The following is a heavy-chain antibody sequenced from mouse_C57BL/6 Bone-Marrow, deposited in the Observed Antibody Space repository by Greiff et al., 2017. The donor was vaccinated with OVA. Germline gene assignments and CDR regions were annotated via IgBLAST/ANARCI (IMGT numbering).Heavy chain of an antibody. Sequence: VQLQQPGAELVKPGASVKLSCKASGYTFTSYWMQWVKQRPGPGLEWIGEIDPSDSYTNYNQKFKGKATLTVDTSSSTAYMQLSSLTSEDSAVYYWARGGVYARYFDVWGTGTTVTVSS. CDR3: ARGGVYARYFDV. V-gene: IGHV1-50*01. D-gene: IGHD2-3*01. J-gene: IGHJ1*03. CDR1: GYTFTSYW. CDR2: IDPSDSYT.